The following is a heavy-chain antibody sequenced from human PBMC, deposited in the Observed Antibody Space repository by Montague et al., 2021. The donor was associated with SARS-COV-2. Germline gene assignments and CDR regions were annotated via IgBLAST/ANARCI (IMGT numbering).Heavy chain of an antibody. V-gene: IGHV3-9*01. CDR1: GFTFHDYA. CDR2: ISGNSDRK. Sequence: SLRLSCAASGFTFHDYAMHWVRQTPGKGLEWVSGISGNSDRKDYADSVKGRFTISRDNAKNVLYLQMNSLRREDTACYYCAKDTSSWIRESPDYWGQGTLVTVSS. J-gene: IGHJ4*02. D-gene: IGHD5-12*01. CDR3: AKDTSSWIRESPDY.